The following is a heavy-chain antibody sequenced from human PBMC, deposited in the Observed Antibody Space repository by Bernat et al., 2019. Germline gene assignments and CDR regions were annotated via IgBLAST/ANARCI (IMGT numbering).Heavy chain of an antibody. CDR2: IIPILGTP. CDR1: GGTFSSYA. Sequence: QVQLVQSGAEVKKPGSSVKVSCKASGGTFSSYAFSWVRQAPGQGLEWMGTIIPILGTPNYAQRVQGRLTITADKSTTTAYMELSSLRSEDTGVYYCARGIPNYNARSGYNRPHYGMDVWGQGTTVSVS. CDR3: ARGIPNYNARSGYNRPHYGMDV. J-gene: IGHJ6*02. V-gene: IGHV1-69*09. D-gene: IGHD3-22*01.